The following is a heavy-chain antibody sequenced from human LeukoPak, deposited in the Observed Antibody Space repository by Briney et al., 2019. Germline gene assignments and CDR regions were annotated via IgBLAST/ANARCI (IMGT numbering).Heavy chain of an antibody. D-gene: IGHD3-22*01. V-gene: IGHV3-7*01. CDR2: IKQDGSEK. CDR1: GFTFSSYW. J-gene: IGHJ4*02. CDR3: ARVRYYYHY. Sequence: GGALRLSCAASGFTFSSYWMSWVRQAPGKGLEWVSPIKQDGSEKNFVDSVKGRFTISRENAKNSPYLQMTSLRAEDTALYYCARVRYYYHYCGQGTLVTVSS.